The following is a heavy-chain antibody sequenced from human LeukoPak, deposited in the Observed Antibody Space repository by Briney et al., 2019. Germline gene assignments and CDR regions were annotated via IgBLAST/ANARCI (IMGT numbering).Heavy chain of an antibody. D-gene: IGHD3-10*01. CDR3: TRDHYYGSGSYYTEGYYFDY. Sequence: GGSLRLSCTASGFTFGDYAMSWFRQAPGKGLEWVGFIRSKAYGGTTEYAASVKGRFTISRDDSKSIAYLQMNSLKTEDTAVYYRTRDHYYGSGSYYTEGYYFDYWGQGTLVTVSS. V-gene: IGHV3-49*03. CDR1: GFTFGDYA. J-gene: IGHJ4*02. CDR2: IRSKAYGGTT.